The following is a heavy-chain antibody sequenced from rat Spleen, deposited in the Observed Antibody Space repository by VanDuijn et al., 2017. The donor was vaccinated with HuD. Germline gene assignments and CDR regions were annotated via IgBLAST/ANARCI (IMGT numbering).Heavy chain of an antibody. V-gene: IGHV5-58*01. J-gene: IGHJ2*01. CDR3: AVSGY. Sequence: FTFSSYWMYWVRQAPGKGLEWVSSIVPEGGRAYYPDSVKGRFTISRDNAERTVYLQMNSLGSEDTATYYCAVSGYWGQGVMVTVSS. CDR2: IVPEGGRA. CDR1: FTFSSYW. D-gene: IGHD4-3*01.